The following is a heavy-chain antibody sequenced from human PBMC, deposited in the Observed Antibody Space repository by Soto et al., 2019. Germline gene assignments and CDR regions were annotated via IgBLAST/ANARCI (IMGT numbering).Heavy chain of an antibody. CDR2: IYHSGST. V-gene: IGHV4-4*02. Sequence: QVQLQESGPGLVKPSGTLSLTCAVSGGSISSSNWWSWVRQPPGKGLEWIGEIYHSGSTNYNPSLKSRVTTSVAKYKNQFSLKLSSVTAADTAVYYCATVDDYGDYVGGFDYWGQGTLVTVSS. J-gene: IGHJ4*02. CDR3: ATVDDYGDYVGGFDY. CDR1: GGSISSSNW. D-gene: IGHD4-17*01.